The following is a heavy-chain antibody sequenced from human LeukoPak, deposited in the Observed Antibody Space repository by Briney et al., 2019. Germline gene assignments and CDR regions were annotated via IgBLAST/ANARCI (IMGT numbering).Heavy chain of an antibody. V-gene: IGHV3-23*01. D-gene: IGHD6-6*01. CDR1: GFTFSSYG. CDR3: AKRVPYTSSSVYFDY. Sequence: GGSLRLSCAAPGFTFSSYGMSWVRQASGKGLEWVSSISDDGRSTYYADSVKGRFTISKDNSKNTMYLQMNNLRAEDTAIYYCAKRVPYTSSSVYFDYWGQGTLVTVSS. CDR2: ISDDGRST. J-gene: IGHJ4*02.